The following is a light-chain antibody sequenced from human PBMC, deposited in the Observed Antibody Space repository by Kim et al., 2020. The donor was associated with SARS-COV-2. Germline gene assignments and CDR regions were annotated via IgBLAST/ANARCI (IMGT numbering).Light chain of an antibody. CDR1: QSVNSTD. CDR2: GAS. V-gene: IGKV3-20*01. Sequence: SPGERANLACRASQSVNSTDVAWYQQKPGQAHRRLIYGASTRATGIPDRFSGSGSGTDFTLTISRLEPEDFAVYYCHQYDKSPITFGQGTRLEIK. J-gene: IGKJ5*01. CDR3: HQYDKSPIT.